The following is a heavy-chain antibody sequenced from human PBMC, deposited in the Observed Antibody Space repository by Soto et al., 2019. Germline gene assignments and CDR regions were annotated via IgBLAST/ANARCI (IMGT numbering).Heavy chain of an antibody. D-gene: IGHD4-4*01. Sequence: SETLSLTCTVSGGSISSSSYYWGWIRQPPGKGLEWIGSIYYSGSTYYNPSLKSRVTISVDTSKNQFSLKLSSVTAADTAVYYCARHLNDYSNSRPFDYWGQGTLVTVSS. J-gene: IGHJ4*02. CDR1: GGSISSSSYY. CDR2: IYYSGST. V-gene: IGHV4-39*01. CDR3: ARHLNDYSNSRPFDY.